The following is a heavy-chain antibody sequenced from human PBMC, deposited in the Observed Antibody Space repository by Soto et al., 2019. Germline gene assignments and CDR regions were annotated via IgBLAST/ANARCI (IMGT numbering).Heavy chain of an antibody. V-gene: IGHV3-21*01. D-gene: IGHD2-2*01. J-gene: IGHJ6*02. CDR3: ARDYRYCSSTSCYDYGMDV. CDR2: ISSSSSYL. Sequence: EVQLVESGGGLVKPGGSLRLSCAASGFTFSSYSMNWVRQAPGKGLEWVSSISSSSSYLYYADSVKGRFTISRDNAKNSLYRQMNSLRAEETAVYYCARDYRYCSSTSCYDYGMDVWGQGTTVTVSS. CDR1: GFTFSSYS.